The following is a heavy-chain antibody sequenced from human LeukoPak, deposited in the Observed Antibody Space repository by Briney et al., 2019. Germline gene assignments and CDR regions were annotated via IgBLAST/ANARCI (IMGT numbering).Heavy chain of an antibody. Sequence: PGGSLRLSCAASGFSFSDYGMNWVRQAPGKGLEWISSISSSTVYLFYADSLKGRFAISRDNSKNSLYLQMNSLRAEDTAVYYCARGEVYYGSGSKYYFDYWGQGTLVTVSS. CDR2: ISSSTVYL. V-gene: IGHV3-21*01. D-gene: IGHD3-10*01. CDR1: GFSFSDYG. CDR3: ARGEVYYGSGSKYYFDY. J-gene: IGHJ4*02.